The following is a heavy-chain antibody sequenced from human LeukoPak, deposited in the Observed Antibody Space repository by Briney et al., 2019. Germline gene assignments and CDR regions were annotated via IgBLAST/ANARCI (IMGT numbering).Heavy chain of an antibody. CDR1: GFSLSTRGVG. Sequence: SGPTLVKPTQTLTLTCTFSGFSLSTRGVGVGWIRQPPGKALEWLALIYWDDDKRYSPSLKSRLTITKDTSKNQVVLTMTNMDPVDTATYYCAHRSGEGVYFDYWGQGTLVTVSS. J-gene: IGHJ4*02. V-gene: IGHV2-5*02. CDR2: IYWDDDK. CDR3: AHRSGEGVYFDY. D-gene: IGHD3-10*01.